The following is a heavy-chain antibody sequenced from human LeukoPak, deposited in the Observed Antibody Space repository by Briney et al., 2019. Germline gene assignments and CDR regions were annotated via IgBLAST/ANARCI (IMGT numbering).Heavy chain of an antibody. D-gene: IGHD3-3*01. V-gene: IGHV4-34*01. Sequence: PSETLSLTCAVSGYSISSGYYWSWIRQPPGKGLEWIGEINHSGSTNYNPSLKSRVTISVDTSKNQFSLKLSSVTAADTAVYYCARGPPFYDFISSTHHSTIDYWGQGTLVTVSS. CDR2: INHSGST. J-gene: IGHJ4*02. CDR1: GYSISSGYY. CDR3: ARGPPFYDFISSTHHSTIDY.